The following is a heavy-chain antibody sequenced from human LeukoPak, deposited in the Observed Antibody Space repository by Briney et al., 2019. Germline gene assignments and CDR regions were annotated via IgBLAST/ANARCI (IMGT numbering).Heavy chain of an antibody. J-gene: IGHJ3*02. CDR2: IYYSGST. Sequence: PSETLSLTCTVSGGSISSSSYYWGWIRQPPGKGLEWIGSIYYSGSTYYNPSLKSRVTISVDTSKNQFSLKLSSVTAADTAVYYCARIREGTVAGPFDAFDIWGQGTMVTVSS. D-gene: IGHD6-19*01. CDR3: ARIREGTVAGPFDAFDI. V-gene: IGHV4-39*07. CDR1: GGSISSSSYY.